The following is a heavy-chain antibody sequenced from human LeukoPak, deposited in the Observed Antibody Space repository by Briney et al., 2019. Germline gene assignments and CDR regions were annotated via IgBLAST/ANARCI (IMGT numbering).Heavy chain of an antibody. CDR1: GFTFSSYS. CDR3: ARDEVVEAIYY. CDR2: ISSSSSYI. V-gene: IGHV3-21*01. Sequence: GGSLRLSCAASGFTFSSYSTNWVRQAPGKGLEWVSSISSSSSYIYYADSVKGRFTISRDNAKNSLYLQMNSLRAEDTAVYYCARDEVVEAIYYWGQGTLVTVSS. J-gene: IGHJ4*02. D-gene: IGHD2-8*02.